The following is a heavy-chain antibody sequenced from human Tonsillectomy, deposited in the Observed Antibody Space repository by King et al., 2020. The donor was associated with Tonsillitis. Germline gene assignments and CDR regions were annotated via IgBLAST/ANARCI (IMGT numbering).Heavy chain of an antibody. Sequence: ITLQESGPPLVKPTQTLTLTCTFSGLSLSSTGVAVGWIRQPPGQALEWLTLIYWNDDKRYSPSLKSRLTITKDTSKNQVVLTMTNMDPVDTATYYCAHTQGGYSGNGWYPSPFDYWGQGILVTVSS. CDR1: GLSLSSTGVA. J-gene: IGHJ4*02. V-gene: IGHV2-5*01. CDR2: IYWNDDK. CDR3: AHTQGGYSGNGWYPSPFDY. D-gene: IGHD6-19*01.